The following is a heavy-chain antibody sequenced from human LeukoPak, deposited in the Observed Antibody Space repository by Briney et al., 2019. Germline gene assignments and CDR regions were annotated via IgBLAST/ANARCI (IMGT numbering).Heavy chain of an antibody. CDR2: ISGSGGST. CDR3: AKTWGWLQLRFDY. Sequence: GGSLRLSRAASGFTFSSYAMSWVRQAPGKGLEWVSAISGSGGSTHYADSVKGRFTISRDNSKNTLYLQMNSLRAEDTAVYYCAKTWGWLQLRFDYWGQGTLVTVSS. V-gene: IGHV3-23*01. J-gene: IGHJ4*02. D-gene: IGHD5-24*01. CDR1: GFTFSSYA.